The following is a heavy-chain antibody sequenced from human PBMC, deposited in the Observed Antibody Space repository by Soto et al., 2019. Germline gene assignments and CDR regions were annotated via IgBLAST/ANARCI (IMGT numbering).Heavy chain of an antibody. V-gene: IGHV3-21*01. CDR1: GFTFSSYS. CDR3: ARWGILSKTSTIAVAGGFDY. J-gene: IGHJ4*02. Sequence: EVQLVESGGGLVKPGGSLRLSCAASGFTFSSYSMNWVRQAPGKGLEWVSSISSSSSYIYYADSVKGRFTISRDNAKNSLYLQMNSLRAEDTAVYYCARWGILSKTSTIAVAGGFDYWGQGTLVTVSS. CDR2: ISSSSSYI. D-gene: IGHD6-19*01.